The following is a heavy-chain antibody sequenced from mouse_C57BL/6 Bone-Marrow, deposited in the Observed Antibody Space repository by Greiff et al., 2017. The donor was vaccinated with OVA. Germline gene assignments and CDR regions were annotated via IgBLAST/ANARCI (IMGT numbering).Heavy chain of an antibody. CDR3: VRPDYDGNLAY. V-gene: IGHV10-1*01. D-gene: IGHD2-4*01. CDR2: IRSKSNNYAT. Sequence: DVKLVESGGGLVQPKGSLKLSCAASGFSFNTYAMNWVRQAPGKGLEWVARIRSKSNNYATYYADSVKDRFTISRDDSESMLYLQMNNLKTEDTAMYYCVRPDYDGNLAYWGQGTLVTVSA. J-gene: IGHJ3*01. CDR1: GFSFNTYA.